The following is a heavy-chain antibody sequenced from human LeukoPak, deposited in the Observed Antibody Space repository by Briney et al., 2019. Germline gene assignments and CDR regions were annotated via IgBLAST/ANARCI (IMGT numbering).Heavy chain of an antibody. CDR3: ARGVGATQALDY. J-gene: IGHJ4*02. CDR2: INPSGGST. D-gene: IGHD1-26*01. V-gene: IGHV1-46*01. CDR1: GYTFTSYY. Sequence: ASVKVSCKASGYTFTSYYMHWVRQAPGQGLEWMGIINPSGGSTSYAQKFQGRVTMTRDTSTSTAYVELSSLRSEDTAVYYCARGVGATQALDYWGQGTLVTVSS.